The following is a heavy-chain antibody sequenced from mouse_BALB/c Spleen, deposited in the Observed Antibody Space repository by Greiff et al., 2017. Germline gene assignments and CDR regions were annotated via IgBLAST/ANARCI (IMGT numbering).Heavy chain of an antibody. V-gene: IGHV5-6*02. J-gene: IGHJ1*01. CDR3: ARHAYYRYDEDFDV. Sequence: EVMLVESGGDLVKPGGSLKLSCAASGFTFSSYGMSWVRQTPDKRLEWVATISSGGSYTYYPDSVKGRFIISRDNAKNTLYLQMSSLKSEDTAMYYCARHAYYRYDEDFDVWGAGTTVTVSS. D-gene: IGHD2-14*01. CDR1: GFTFSSYG. CDR2: ISSGGSYT.